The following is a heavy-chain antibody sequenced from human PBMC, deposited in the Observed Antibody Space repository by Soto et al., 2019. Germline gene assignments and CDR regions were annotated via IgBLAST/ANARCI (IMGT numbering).Heavy chain of an antibody. CDR1: GFTVSSNY. CDR2: IYSGGST. J-gene: IGHJ4*02. Sequence: GGSLRLSCAASGFTVSSNYMSWVRQAPGKGLEWVSVIYSGGSTYYADSVKGRFTISRHNSKNTLYLQMNSLRAEDTAVYYCARISGPIGRVAAIPFDYWGQGTLVTVSS. CDR3: ARISGPIGRVAAIPFDY. V-gene: IGHV3-53*04. D-gene: IGHD2-15*01.